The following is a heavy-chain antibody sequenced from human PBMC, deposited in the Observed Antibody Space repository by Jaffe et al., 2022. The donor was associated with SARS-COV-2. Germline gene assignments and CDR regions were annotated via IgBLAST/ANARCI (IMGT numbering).Heavy chain of an antibody. CDR3: TTGGGYDGFED. Sequence: EVQLVESGGGLVKPGDSLRLSCGGFGFIFSYAWMSWLRQAPGKGLEWVGRIQSKAGGGSIDYAAPVKGRFTIARDDSRNMVYLQMNSLKTEDSAIYYCTTGGGYDGFEDWGQGTLVTVSS. J-gene: IGHJ4*02. CDR1: GFIFSYAW. CDR2: IQSKAGGGSI. D-gene: IGHD5-12*01. V-gene: IGHV3-15*01.